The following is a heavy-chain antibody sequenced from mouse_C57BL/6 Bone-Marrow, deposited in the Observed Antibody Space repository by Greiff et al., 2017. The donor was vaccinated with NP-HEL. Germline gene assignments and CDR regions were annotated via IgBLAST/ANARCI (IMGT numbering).Heavy chain of an antibody. Sequence: VQLVESGAELVRPGASVKLSCKAPGYTFTDYYINWVKQRPGQGLEWIARIYPGSGNTYYNEKFKGKATLTAEKSSSTAYMQLSSLTSEDSAVYFCARRGYYRYFDVWGTGTTVTVSS. CDR2: IYPGSGNT. V-gene: IGHV1-76*01. J-gene: IGHJ1*03. CDR1: GYTFTDYY. CDR3: ARRGYYRYFDV. D-gene: IGHD2-1*01.